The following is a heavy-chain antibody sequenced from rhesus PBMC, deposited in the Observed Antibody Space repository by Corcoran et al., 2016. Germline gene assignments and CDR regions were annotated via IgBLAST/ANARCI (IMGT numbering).Heavy chain of an antibody. CDR1: GGSISDSYR. D-gene: IGHD6-25*01. CDR2: IYGSSTST. CDR3: ARGNSGRFDY. J-gene: IGHJ4*01. V-gene: IGHV4S10*01. Sequence: QVQLQESGPGVVKPSETLSLTCAVSGGSISDSYRWSWIRQPPGKGLEWIGYIYGSSTSTNYNPSLKSRVTISKDTSKNQFSLKLSFVTAADTAVYYCARGNSGRFDYWGQGVLVTVSS.